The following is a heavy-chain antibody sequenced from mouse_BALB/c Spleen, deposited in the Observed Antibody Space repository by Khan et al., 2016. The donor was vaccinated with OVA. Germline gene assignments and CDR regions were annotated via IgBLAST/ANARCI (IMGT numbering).Heavy chain of an antibody. CDR2: INTYSGEP. Sequence: QIQLVQSGPEVKKPGETVKISCKASGHTFTKFGMNWVKQAPGKGLKWMGWINTYSGEPTYADDFNGRFAFSLETSASTAYLQINNLKNEDTAAYYCGRTPCFSYVLDYWGQGTSVTVSS. CDR1: GHTFTKFG. CDR3: GRTPCFSYVLDY. V-gene: IGHV9-3-1*01. J-gene: IGHJ4*01.